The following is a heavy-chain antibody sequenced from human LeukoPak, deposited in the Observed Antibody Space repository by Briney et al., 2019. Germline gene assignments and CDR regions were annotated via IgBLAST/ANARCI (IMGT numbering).Heavy chain of an antibody. CDR2: IYYTGST. D-gene: IGHD3-3*01. V-gene: IGHV4-39*01. J-gene: IGHJ3*01. CDR1: GGSINNSSSDY. CDR3: ARHLEYTTSGKAFDV. Sequence: SETLSLTCTVSGGSINNSSSDYWAWIRRPPGKGLEWIGNIYYTGSTYYTSSLKSRVTMSVDTSKNVFSLTLKSLTSADTAVYYCARHLEYTTSGKAFDVWGQGTLVSVSS.